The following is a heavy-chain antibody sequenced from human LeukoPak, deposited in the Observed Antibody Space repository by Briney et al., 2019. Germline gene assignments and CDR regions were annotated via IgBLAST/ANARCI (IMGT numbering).Heavy chain of an antibody. J-gene: IGHJ4*02. Sequence: GGSLRLSCAASGFTFSSYSMDWVRQAPGKGLEWVSYISSSSGIHYADSVKGRFTISRDNAKNSLYLQMNSLRDEDTAVYYCARDLTTMVRGLPLDYWGQGTLVTVSS. CDR3: ARDLTTMVRGLPLDY. V-gene: IGHV3-48*02. CDR1: GFTFSSYS. CDR2: ISSSSGI. D-gene: IGHD3-10*01.